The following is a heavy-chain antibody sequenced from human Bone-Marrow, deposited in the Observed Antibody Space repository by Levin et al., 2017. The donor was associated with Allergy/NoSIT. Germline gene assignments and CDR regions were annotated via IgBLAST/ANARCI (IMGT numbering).Heavy chain of an antibody. J-gene: IGHJ4*02. CDR2: FDPEDGET. D-gene: IGHD3-22*01. CDR1: GYTLTELS. CDR3: AIYYYDSSGYLFDY. V-gene: IGHV1-24*01. Sequence: ASVKVSCKVSGYTLTELSMHWVRQAPGKGLEWMGGFDPEDGETIYAQKFQGRVTMTEDTSTDTAYMELSSLRSEDTAVYYCAIYYYDSSGYLFDYWGQGTLVTVSS.